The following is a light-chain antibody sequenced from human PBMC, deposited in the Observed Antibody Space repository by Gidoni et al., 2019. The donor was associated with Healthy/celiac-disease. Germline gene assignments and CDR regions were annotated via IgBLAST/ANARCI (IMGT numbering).Light chain of an antibody. Sequence: QSVLTQPPSVSGAPGQRVTISCTGSSSNIGAGYDGHWYQQLPGTAPKLLIDGNRNRPAGVPDRVSGSKSGTSASLAITGLQAEDEADYYCQSYESSLSGVVFGGGTKLTVL. V-gene: IGLV1-40*01. CDR3: QSYESSLSGVV. CDR2: GNR. CDR1: SSNIGAGYD. J-gene: IGLJ2*01.